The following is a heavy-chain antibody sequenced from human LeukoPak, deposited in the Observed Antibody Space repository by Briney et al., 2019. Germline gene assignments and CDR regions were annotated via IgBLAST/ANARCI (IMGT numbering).Heavy chain of an antibody. CDR1: GGSISSYY. J-gene: IGHJ4*02. D-gene: IGHD6-13*01. V-gene: IGHV4-34*01. CDR2: INNSGST. Sequence: AETLTLTCTVSGGSISSYYWSWIRQPPGKGLEWIGEINNSGSTNYNPSLKRRVTTSVDTSNNQFALKLSSVTAADTAVYYCARDKSGPQQRLDYWGQGTLVTVSS. CDR3: ARDKSGPQQRLDY.